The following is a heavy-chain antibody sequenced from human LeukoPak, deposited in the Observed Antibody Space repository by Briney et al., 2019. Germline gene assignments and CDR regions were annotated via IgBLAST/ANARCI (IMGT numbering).Heavy chain of an antibody. V-gene: IGHV1-2*02. CDR1: GYTFTAYY. CDR2: INPDSGGT. D-gene: IGHD6-19*01. Sequence: GASVKVSCKASGYTFTAYYMHWVRQAPGQGLEWMGWINPDSGGTNYARKFQGRVTMTSDTSISTAYMELSRLRSADTAVYYCARGIAVAGLDAFDVWGQGTMVTVSS. J-gene: IGHJ3*01. CDR3: ARGIAVAGLDAFDV.